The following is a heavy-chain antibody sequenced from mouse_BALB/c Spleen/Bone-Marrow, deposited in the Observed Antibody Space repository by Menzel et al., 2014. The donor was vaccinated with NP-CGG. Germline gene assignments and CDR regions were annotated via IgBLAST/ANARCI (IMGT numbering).Heavy chain of an antibody. CDR1: GYTFSSYW. V-gene: IGHV1-9*01. Sequence: LVESGAELMKPGASVKISCKATGYTFSSYWIEWVKQRPGHGLEWIGEILPGSGRTNYNEKFKGKATFTADTSSTTAYVQLSSLTSEDSAVYYCTNTIGNAYWGRGTLVTVSA. J-gene: IGHJ3*01. D-gene: IGHD2-1*01. CDR3: TNTIGNAY. CDR2: ILPGSGRT.